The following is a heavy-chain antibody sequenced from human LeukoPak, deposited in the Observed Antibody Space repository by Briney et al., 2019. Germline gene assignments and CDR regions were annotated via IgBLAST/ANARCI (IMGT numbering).Heavy chain of an antibody. CDR3: ARTPSGSGDPHYGGWFDP. D-gene: IGHD3-10*01. Sequence: SETLSLTCTVSGGSISSYYWSWIRQPPGKGLEWIGCIYYSGSTNYNPSLKSRVTISVDTSKNQFSLKLSSVTAADTAVYYCARTPSGSGDPHYGGWFDPWGQGTLVTVSS. V-gene: IGHV4-59*01. J-gene: IGHJ5*02. CDR2: IYYSGST. CDR1: GGSISSYY.